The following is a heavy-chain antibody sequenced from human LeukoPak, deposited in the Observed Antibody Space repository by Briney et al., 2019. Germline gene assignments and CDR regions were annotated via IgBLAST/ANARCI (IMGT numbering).Heavy chain of an antibody. CDR1: GGSISSYY. V-gene: IGHV4-59*08. CDR3: ARRGVGMAVVP. D-gene: IGHD3-10*01. Sequence: SETLSLTCTVSGGSISSYYWSWIRLPPGKGLEWIGYIYYSRSTNYNPSLKSRVTISVDTSKNQFSLKLSSVTAADTAVYYCARRGVGMAVVPWGQGTLVTVSS. CDR2: IYYSRST. J-gene: IGHJ5*02.